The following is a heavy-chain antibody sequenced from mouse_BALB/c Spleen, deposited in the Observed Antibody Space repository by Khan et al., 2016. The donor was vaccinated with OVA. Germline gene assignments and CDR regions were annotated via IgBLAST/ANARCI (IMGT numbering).Heavy chain of an antibody. V-gene: IGHV1-81*01. Sequence: QMQLEESGPELVKPGASVKMSCKASGYTFTYYVITWVKQRTGQGLEWLGEIYPGSDNAYYNERFKGKATLTADKSSNTTHMQLSSLTSEDSAVYLCARGDGYYVYFDYWGQGTTLTVSS. CDR3: ARGDGYYVYFDY. CDR1: GYTFTYYV. CDR2: IYPGSDNA. J-gene: IGHJ2*01. D-gene: IGHD2-3*01.